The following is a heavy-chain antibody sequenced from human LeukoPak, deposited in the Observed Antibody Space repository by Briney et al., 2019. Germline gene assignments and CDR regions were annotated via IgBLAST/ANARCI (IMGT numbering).Heavy chain of an antibody. V-gene: IGHV4-4*02. J-gene: IGHJ4*02. CDR2: VHLDGTT. CDR1: GGSVASTNW. CDR3: AREGGFYRPLDY. D-gene: IGHD3-3*01. Sequence: PSETLSLTCGVSGGSVASTNWWTWVRQPPGKGLEWIGEVHLDGTTNYNPSLKSRLTMSVDLSENHISLTLTSVPAADPAIYYCAREGGFYRPLDYSGQGTLVTVSS.